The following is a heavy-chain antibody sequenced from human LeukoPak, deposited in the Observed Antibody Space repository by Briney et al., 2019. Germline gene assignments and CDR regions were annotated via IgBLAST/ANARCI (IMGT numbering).Heavy chain of an antibody. J-gene: IGHJ3*02. Sequence: SETLSLTCAVYGESFSGYYWSWIRQPPGKGLEWIGEINHSGSTNYNPSLKSRVTISVDTSKNQFSLKLSSVTAADTAVYYCARGRPWYSNDAFDIWGQGTMVTVSS. D-gene: IGHD6-13*01. CDR1: GESFSGYY. V-gene: IGHV4-34*01. CDR2: INHSGST. CDR3: ARGRPWYSNDAFDI.